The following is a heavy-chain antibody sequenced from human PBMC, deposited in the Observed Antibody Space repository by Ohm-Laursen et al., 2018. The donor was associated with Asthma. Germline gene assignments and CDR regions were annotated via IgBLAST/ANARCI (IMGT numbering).Heavy chain of an antibody. D-gene: IGHD3-3*01. CDR2: INAGNGNT. CDR3: AREGDLMSGHAFDF. CDR1: GYTFTRFA. Sequence: ASVKVSFKASGYTFTRFAMHWVRQAPGQRPEWMGWINAGNGNTKYSQKFQGRVTFTSDTSARTASMELSSLRSEDTAVYYCAREGDLMSGHAFDFWGEGTLVTVSS. J-gene: IGHJ4*02. V-gene: IGHV1-3*01.